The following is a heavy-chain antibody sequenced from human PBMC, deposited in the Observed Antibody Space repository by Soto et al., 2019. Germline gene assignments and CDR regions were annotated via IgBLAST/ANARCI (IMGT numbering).Heavy chain of an antibody. V-gene: IGHV4-30-4*01. CDR2: IYYSGST. J-gene: IGHJ4*02. Sequence: SETLSLTCTVSGGSISSGDYYWSWIRQPPGKGLEWIGYIYYSGSTYYNPSLKSRVTISVDTSKNQFSLKLSSVTAADTAAYYCASQLARIAATGDFDYWGQGTLVTVSS. CDR1: GGSISSGDYY. CDR3: ASQLARIAATGDFDY. D-gene: IGHD6-13*01.